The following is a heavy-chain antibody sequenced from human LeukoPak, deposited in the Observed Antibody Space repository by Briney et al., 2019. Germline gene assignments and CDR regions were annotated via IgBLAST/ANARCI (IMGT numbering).Heavy chain of an antibody. J-gene: IGHJ3*02. CDR3: ARDRSYVLDAFDI. V-gene: IGHV3-21*01. D-gene: IGHD3-16*01. CDR2: ISSSSSYI. Sequence: GGSLRLSCAASGFTFSSYSMNWVRQAPGKGLEWVSSISSSSSYIYYADSVKGRFTISRDNAKNSLYLQMNSLRAEDTAVYYCARDRSYVLDAFDIWGQGTMVTVSS. CDR1: GFTFSSYS.